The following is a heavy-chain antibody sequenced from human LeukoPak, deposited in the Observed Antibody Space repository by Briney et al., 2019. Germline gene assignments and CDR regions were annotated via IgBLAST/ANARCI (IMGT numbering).Heavy chain of an antibody. D-gene: IGHD3-22*01. CDR3: AKDYYDFGYFDY. CDR1: GFTFDDYA. Sequence: PGGSLRLSCAASGFTFDDYAMHWVRQAPGKGLEWVSGISRNSGSIGYADSVKGRFTISRDNAKNSLYLQMNSLRAEDTALYYCAKDYYDFGYFDYWGQGTLVTVSS. CDR2: ISRNSGSI. V-gene: IGHV3-9*01. J-gene: IGHJ4*02.